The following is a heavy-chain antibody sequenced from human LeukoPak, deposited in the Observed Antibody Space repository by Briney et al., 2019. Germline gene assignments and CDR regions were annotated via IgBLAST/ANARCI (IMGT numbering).Heavy chain of an antibody. J-gene: IGHJ4*02. CDR1: GYTFTSYY. V-gene: IGHV1-46*01. CDR3: ARDSRPSYDSSGYYYPGDC. CDR2: INPSGGST. D-gene: IGHD3-22*01. Sequence: GASVKVSCKASGYTFTSYYMHWVRQAPGQGLERMAIINPSGGSTSYAQKFQGRVTMTRDTSTSTVYMELSSLRSEDTAVYYCARDSRPSYDSSGYYYPGDCWGQGTLVTVSS.